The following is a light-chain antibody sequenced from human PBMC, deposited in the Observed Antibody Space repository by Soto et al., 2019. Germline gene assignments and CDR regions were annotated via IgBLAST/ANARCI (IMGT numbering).Light chain of an antibody. V-gene: IGLV1-40*01. Sequence: SVLTQPPSVSGAPGQRVTISCTGSSSNIGAGYDVHWYQQLPGTAPKLLIYGNSNRPSGVPDRFSGSKSGTSASLAITGLQAEHEADYYCQSYDSSLSGSVVFGGGTKLTVL. CDR1: SSNIGAGYD. CDR3: QSYDSSLSGSVV. CDR2: GNS. J-gene: IGLJ2*01.